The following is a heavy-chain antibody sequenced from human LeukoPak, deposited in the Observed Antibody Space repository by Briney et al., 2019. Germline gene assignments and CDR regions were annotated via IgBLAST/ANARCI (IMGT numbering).Heavy chain of an antibody. Sequence: PSETLSLTCTVSGXSVSSGSYYWSWIRQPPGKGLEWIGHIYYSGSTNYNPSLKSRVTMSVDTSKNQFSLKLNSVTAADTAMYYCARRKSGRGAHFDYWGQGTLVTVSS. J-gene: IGHJ4*02. V-gene: IGHV4-61*01. CDR3: ARRKSGRGAHFDY. CDR1: GXSVSSGSYY. CDR2: IYYSGST. D-gene: IGHD3-10*01.